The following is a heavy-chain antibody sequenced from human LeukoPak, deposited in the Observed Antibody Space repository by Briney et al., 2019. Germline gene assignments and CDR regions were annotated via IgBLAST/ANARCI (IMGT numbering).Heavy chain of an antibody. V-gene: IGHV4-38-2*02. D-gene: IGHD6-19*01. J-gene: IGHJ3*02. CDR2: IYHSGNT. CDR1: GYSISSGYY. Sequence: SETLSLTCTVFGYSISSGYYWGWIRQPPGKGLEWIGSIYHSGNTYYNPSLKSRVTISVDTSKNQFSLKMSSVTAADTAVYYCARLAQWHNAFDIWGQGTMVTVSS. CDR3: ARLAQWHNAFDI.